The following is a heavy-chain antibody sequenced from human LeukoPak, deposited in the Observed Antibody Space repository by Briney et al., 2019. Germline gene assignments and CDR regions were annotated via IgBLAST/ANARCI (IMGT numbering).Heavy chain of an antibody. CDR1: GFTFSDYY. CDR3: ATDQGGAGSGYYPYYYYYYMDV. CDR2: ITSSGSTI. Sequence: GGSLRLSCAASGFTFSDYYMSWIRQAPGKWLEWVSYITSSGSTIYYADSVKGRFTISRDNAKNSLYLQMNSLRAEDTAVYYCATDQGGAGSGYYPYYYYYYMDVWGKGTTVTVSS. D-gene: IGHD3-22*01. V-gene: IGHV3-11*04. J-gene: IGHJ6*03.